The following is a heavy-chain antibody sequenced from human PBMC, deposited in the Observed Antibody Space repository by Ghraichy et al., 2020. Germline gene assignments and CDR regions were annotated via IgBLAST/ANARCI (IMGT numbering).Heavy chain of an antibody. V-gene: IGHV3-30*18. CDR1: GFTFSSYG. D-gene: IGHD2-2*01. CDR2: ILYDGTNK. CDR3: AKAGPGYCSTTSCHFYMDV. J-gene: IGHJ6*03. Sequence: GGSLRLSCVASGFTFSSYGMHWVRQAPGKGLEWVAVILYDGTNKSSPDAVKGRFTISRDNSKNTLYLEMNSLKPEDTAVYFCAKAGPGYCSTTSCHFYMDVWGRGTTVTVSS.